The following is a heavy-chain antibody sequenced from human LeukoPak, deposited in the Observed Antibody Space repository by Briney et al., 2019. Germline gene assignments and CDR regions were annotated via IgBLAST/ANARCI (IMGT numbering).Heavy chain of an antibody. D-gene: IGHD2-21*01. J-gene: IGHJ4*02. CDR3: ARDLVMVNTPGDDFDY. CDR2: ISNSGSTK. Sequence: QSGGSLRLSCAASGFSFSTYEMNWVRQAPGKGLEWISYISNSGSTKHYADSVKGRFTVSRDNAKNTVYLQMNSLTAEDTAVYYCARDLVMVNTPGDDFDYWGRGTLVTVSS. V-gene: IGHV3-48*03. CDR1: GFSFSTYE.